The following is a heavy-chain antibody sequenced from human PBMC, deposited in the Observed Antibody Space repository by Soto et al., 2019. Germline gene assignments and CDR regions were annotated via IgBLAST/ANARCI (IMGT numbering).Heavy chain of an antibody. CDR2: ISGSGSST. J-gene: IGHJ4*02. V-gene: IGHV3-23*01. CDR3: AKDGQLAYFDY. Sequence: EVQLLESGGGLVQPGGSLRLSCAASGFTFSNYAMSWVRQGPGKGLEWVSRISGSGSSTDFADSVKGRFTISRDNSKNTLYLQMNSLRAAETAVYYCAKDGQLAYFDYWGQGTLVTVSS. CDR1: GFTFSNYA.